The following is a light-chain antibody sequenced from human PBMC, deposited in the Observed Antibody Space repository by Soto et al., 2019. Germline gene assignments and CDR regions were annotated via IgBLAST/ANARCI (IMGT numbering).Light chain of an antibody. V-gene: IGKV3-20*01. CDR1: QSVSSSY. Sequence: EIVLTQSPGTLSLSPGERATLSCRARQSVSSSYLAWYQQKPGQAPRLLIYDASNRATGIPARFSGSGSGTDFTLTISSLEPEDFAVYYCQQYGKSPGFITFGPGTKVDIK. J-gene: IGKJ3*01. CDR2: DAS. CDR3: QQYGKSPGFIT.